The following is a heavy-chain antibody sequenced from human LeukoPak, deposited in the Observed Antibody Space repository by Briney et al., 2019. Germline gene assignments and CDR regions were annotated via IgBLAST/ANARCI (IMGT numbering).Heavy chain of an antibody. J-gene: IGHJ6*02. CDR1: GGSISSYY. Sequence: SETLSLTCTVSGGSISSYYWSWIRQPPGKGLEWIGYIYYSGSTNYNPSLKSRVTISVDTSKNQSSLKLSSVTAADTAVYYCARVSDYYYGMDVWGQGTTVTVSS. CDR3: ARVSDYYYGMDV. CDR2: IYYSGST. V-gene: IGHV4-59*01.